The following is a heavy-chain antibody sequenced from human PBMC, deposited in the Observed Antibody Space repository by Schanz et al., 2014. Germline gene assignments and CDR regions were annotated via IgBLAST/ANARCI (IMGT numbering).Heavy chain of an antibody. CDR3: TRDRAYHSFDY. D-gene: IGHD1-26*01. Sequence: EVQLVESGGGLIQPGGSLRLSCAASGFSVSSNYMSWVRQAPGKGLEWVATIKQDGTEEKYVDSVRGRFTISRDNARDSLFLRMNSLRAEDTALYYCTRDRAYHSFDYWGQGTLVTVSS. J-gene: IGHJ4*02. CDR2: IKQDGTEE. CDR1: GFSVSSNY. V-gene: IGHV3-7*01.